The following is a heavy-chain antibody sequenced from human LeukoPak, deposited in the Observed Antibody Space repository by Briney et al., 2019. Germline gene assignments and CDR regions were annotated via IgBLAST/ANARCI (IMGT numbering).Heavy chain of an antibody. CDR1: GFTFSSYS. D-gene: IGHD6-13*01. J-gene: IGHJ4*02. V-gene: IGHV3-21*01. Sequence: GGSLRLSCAASGFTFSSYSMNWVRQAPGKGLEWVSSISSSSSYIYYADSVKGRFTTSRDNAKNSLYLQMNSLRAEDTAVYYCAMSRIAAAGSDYWGQGTLVTVSS. CDR2: ISSSSSYI. CDR3: AMSRIAAAGSDY.